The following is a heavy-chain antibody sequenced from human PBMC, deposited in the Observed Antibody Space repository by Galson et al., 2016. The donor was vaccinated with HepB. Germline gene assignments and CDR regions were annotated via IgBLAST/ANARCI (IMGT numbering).Heavy chain of an antibody. CDR3: ARMRYSSGWLDGFDI. D-gene: IGHD6-19*01. CDR1: GFSFRSHA. J-gene: IGHJ3*02. Sequence: SLRLSCAGSGFSFRSHAMNWARQAPGKGLEWVSSISSGSSYTYYSDSVKGRFTISRDNARNSLYLQMNSLRVEDTAVYYCARMRYSSGWLDGFDIWGQGTMVTVSS. CDR2: ISSGSSYT. V-gene: IGHV3-21*01.